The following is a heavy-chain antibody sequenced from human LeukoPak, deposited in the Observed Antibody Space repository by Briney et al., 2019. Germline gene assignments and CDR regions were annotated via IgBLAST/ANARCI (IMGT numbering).Heavy chain of an antibody. CDR2: IYYSGST. J-gene: IGHJ4*02. V-gene: IGHV4-39*07. Sequence: PSETLSLTCTVSGGSISSSSYYWGWIRQPPGKGLEWIGSIYYSGSTYYNPSLKSRVTISVDTSKNQFSLKLSSVTAADTAVYYCARDTFGEFYIDQWGQGTLVTVSS. CDR1: GGSISSSSYY. CDR3: ARDTFGEFYIDQ. D-gene: IGHD3-10*01.